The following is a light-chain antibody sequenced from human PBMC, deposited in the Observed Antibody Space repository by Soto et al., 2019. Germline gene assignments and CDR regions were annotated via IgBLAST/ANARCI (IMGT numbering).Light chain of an antibody. Sequence: QSVLTQPASVAGSPGQSITISCTGTSSYVGGYNYVSWYQQHPGKAPKLMICEVSNRPSGVSNRFSGSKSGNTASLTISGLQTEDEADYYCTSYTSSFTHLFGTGTKVTVL. CDR2: EVS. V-gene: IGLV2-14*01. J-gene: IGLJ1*01. CDR3: TSYTSSFTHL. CDR1: SSYVGGYNY.